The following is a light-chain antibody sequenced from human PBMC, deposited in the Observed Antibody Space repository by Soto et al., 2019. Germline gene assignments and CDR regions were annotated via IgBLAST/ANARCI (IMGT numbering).Light chain of an antibody. CDR3: NSYDGSNTYV. V-gene: IGLV2-8*01. CDR1: KGDIGVYDF. Sequence: QSALTQAPSASGSPGQSVTISCTGTKGDIGVYDFVSWYQHHAGKAPRLIIYEVVQRPSGVPDRFSGSKSGNTAYLTVSGLEAVDEADYFCNSYDGSNTYVFGRGKKATVL. CDR2: EVV. J-gene: IGLJ1*01.